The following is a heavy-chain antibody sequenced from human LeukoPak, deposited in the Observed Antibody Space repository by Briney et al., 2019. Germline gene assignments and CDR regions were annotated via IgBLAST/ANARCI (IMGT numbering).Heavy chain of an antibody. CDR1: GYSFTSYW. V-gene: IGHV5-51*01. CDR3: ARQTTVRERGMDV. D-gene: IGHD4-11*01. J-gene: IGHJ6*02. Sequence: GESLKISCKGSGYSFTSYWISWVRQMPGKGLEWMGIIYPGDSDTRYSPSFQGQVTISADKSISTAYLQWSSLKASDTAMYYCARQTTVRERGMDVWGQGTTVTVSS. CDR2: IYPGDSDT.